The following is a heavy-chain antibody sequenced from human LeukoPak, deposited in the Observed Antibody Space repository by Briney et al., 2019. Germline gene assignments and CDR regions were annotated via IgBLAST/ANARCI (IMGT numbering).Heavy chain of an antibody. Sequence: SETLSLTCTVSAFSISSYYWSWVRQPPGKGLEWIGYIYYSGSTKYNPSLKSRVTISVDMSKNQLSLKLSSVNGADTAVYYCARGQYCTNGVCYRYYYYYYMDVWGKGPTVTVSS. CDR1: AFSISSYY. V-gene: IGHV4-59*12. CDR2: IYYSGST. D-gene: IGHD2-8*01. CDR3: ARGQYCTNGVCYRYYYYYYMDV. J-gene: IGHJ6*03.